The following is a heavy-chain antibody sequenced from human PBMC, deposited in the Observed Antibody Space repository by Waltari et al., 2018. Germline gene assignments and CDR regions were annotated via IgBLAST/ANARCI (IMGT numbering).Heavy chain of an antibody. CDR1: GGSISHGFYY. V-gene: IGHV4-61*02. Sequence: QVQLQESGPGLVKPSQSLSLTCHVSGGSISHGFYYWSWIRQPAGKGLEWIGRIYTSGGTDFNPSLKSRVSISLDASKNQFSLNLTSVTAADTAVYYWMREGIWGQGTQVTVSS. D-gene: IGHD3-10*01. J-gene: IGHJ4*02. CDR3: MREGI. CDR2: IYTSGGT.